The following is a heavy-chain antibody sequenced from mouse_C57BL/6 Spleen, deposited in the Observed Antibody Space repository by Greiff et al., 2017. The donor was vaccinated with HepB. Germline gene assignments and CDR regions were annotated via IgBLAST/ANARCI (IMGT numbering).Heavy chain of an antibody. D-gene: IGHD1-1*01. J-gene: IGHJ4*01. CDR1: GFTFSDYG. CDR2: ISSGSSTI. Sequence: EVQLVESGGGLVKPGGSLKLSCAASGFTFSDYGMHWVRQAPEKGLEWVAYISSGSSTIYYADTVKGRFTISRDNAKNTLFLQMTSLRSEDTAMYYCARATTVVRYYYAMDYWGQGTSVTVSS. CDR3: ARATTVVRYYYAMDY. V-gene: IGHV5-17*01.